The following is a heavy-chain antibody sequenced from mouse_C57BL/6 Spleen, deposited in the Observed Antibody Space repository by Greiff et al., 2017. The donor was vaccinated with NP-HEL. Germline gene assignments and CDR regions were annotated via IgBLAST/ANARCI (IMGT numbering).Heavy chain of an antibody. CDR1: GFTFSSYG. CDR3: ARHSDYYAMDY. J-gene: IGHJ4*01. V-gene: IGHV5-6*01. Sequence: EVKVVESGGDLVKPGGSLKLSCAASGFTFSSYGMSWVRQTPDKRLEWVATISSGGSYTYYPDSVKGRFTISRDNAKNTLYLQMSSLKSEDTAMYYFARHSDYYAMDYWGQGTSVTVSS. CDR2: ISSGGSYT.